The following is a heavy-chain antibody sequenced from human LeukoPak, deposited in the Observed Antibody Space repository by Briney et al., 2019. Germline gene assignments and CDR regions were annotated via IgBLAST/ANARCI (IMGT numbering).Heavy chain of an antibody. J-gene: IGHJ5*02. D-gene: IGHD3-10*01. V-gene: IGHV3-73*01. Sequence: PGGSLRLSCAAYGFIFSGSAMHWDRQASGKELEWIGRIWSRPNSYATAYAASVKGRFTISRDDSINTAYLQMNSLKTEDTALYYCTTLADGSGKFDLWGQGTLVTVSS. CDR1: GFIFSGSA. CDR3: TTLADGSGKFDL. CDR2: IWSRPNSYAT.